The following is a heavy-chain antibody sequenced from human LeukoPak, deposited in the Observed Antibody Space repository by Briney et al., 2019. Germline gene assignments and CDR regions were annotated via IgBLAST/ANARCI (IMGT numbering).Heavy chain of an antibody. Sequence: ASVKVSCKASGYTFTRYAMKWVPQAPGQGLKGMGWINTNTGNPTYAQGFTGRFVYSLNTSFSTAYLQTCSLKAEETAVYYCAREDVPDCQLPSKPPRYYYGMDVWGQGTMVTVSS. V-gene: IGHV7-4-1*01. CDR3: AREDVPDCQLPSKPPRYYYGMDV. CDR1: GYTFTRYA. J-gene: IGHJ6*02. D-gene: IGHD2-2*01. CDR2: INTNTGNP.